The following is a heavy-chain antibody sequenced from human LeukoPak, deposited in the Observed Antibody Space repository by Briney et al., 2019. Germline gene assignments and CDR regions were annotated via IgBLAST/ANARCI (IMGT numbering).Heavy chain of an antibody. D-gene: IGHD3/OR15-3a*01. CDR3: ARQTGSGLFILP. V-gene: IGHV4-39*01. CDR2: IYYSGNT. J-gene: IGHJ4*02. Sequence: TSETLSLTCTVSGGSISSSNSYWGWIRQPPGRGLEWIGSIYYSGNTYYNASLKSQVSISIDTSKNQFSLRLTSVTAADTAVYYCARQTGSGLFILPGGQGTLVTVSS. CDR1: GGSISSSNSY.